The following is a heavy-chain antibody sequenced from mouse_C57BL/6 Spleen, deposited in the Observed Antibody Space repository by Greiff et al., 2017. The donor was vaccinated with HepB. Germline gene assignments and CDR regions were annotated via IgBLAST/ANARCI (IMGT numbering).Heavy chain of an antibody. CDR2: ISDGGSYT. CDR1: GFTFSSYA. CDR3: ARDSLLPWFAY. J-gene: IGHJ3*01. Sequence: EVQVVESGGGLVKPGGSLKLSCAASGFTFSSYAMSWVRQTPEKRLEWVATISDGGSYTYYPDNVKGRFTISRDNAKNNLYLQMSHLKSEDTAMYYCARDSLLPWFAYWGQGTLVTVSA. V-gene: IGHV5-4*01.